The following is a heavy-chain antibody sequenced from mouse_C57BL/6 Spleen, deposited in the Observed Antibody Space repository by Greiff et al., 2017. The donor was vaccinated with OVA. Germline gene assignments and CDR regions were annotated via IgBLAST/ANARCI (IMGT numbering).Heavy chain of an antibody. V-gene: IGHV5-4*03. D-gene: IGHD1-1*02. CDR1: GFTFSSYA. CDR2: ISDGGSYT. Sequence: EVKLLESGGGLVKPGGSLKLSCTASGFTFSSYAMSWVRQTPEKRLEWVATISDGGSYTYYQDNVKGRFTISRDNTKNNLYLQMSHLKSEDTAMYYCARGGGSYYFGYLGQGTTPPISS. CDR3: ARGGGSYYFGY. J-gene: IGHJ2*01.